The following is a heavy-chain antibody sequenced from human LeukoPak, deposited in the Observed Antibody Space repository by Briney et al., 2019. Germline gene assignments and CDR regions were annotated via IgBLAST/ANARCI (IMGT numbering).Heavy chain of an antibody. D-gene: IGHD3-22*01. Sequence: PSETLSLTCAVSGYSISSGYYWGWIRQPPGKGLEWIGSIYHSGSTYYNPSLKSRVTISVDTSKNQFSLKLSSVTAADTAVYYCAREVSGYYYDSSGYPAFDYWGQGTLVTVSS. V-gene: IGHV4-38-2*02. CDR1: GYSISSGYY. J-gene: IGHJ4*02. CDR2: IYHSGST. CDR3: AREVSGYYYDSSGYPAFDY.